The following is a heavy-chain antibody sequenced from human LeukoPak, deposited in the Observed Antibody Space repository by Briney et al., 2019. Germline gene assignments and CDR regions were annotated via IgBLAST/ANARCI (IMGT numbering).Heavy chain of an antibody. D-gene: IGHD6-13*01. V-gene: IGHV3-30*18. CDR3: AKRYRSSWSSFDY. CDR1: GFTFSSYG. CDR2: ISYDGSNK. Sequence: GRSLRLSCAAFGFTFSSYGMHWVRQAPGKGLEWVAVISYDGSNKYYADSVKGRFTISRDNSKNTLYLQMNSLRAEDTAVYYCAKRYRSSWSSFDYWGQGTLVTVSS. J-gene: IGHJ4*02.